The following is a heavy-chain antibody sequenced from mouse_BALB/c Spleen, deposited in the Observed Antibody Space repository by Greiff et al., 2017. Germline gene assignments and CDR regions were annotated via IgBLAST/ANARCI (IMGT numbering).Heavy chain of an antibody. CDR3: ARGYYYGSSSFAY. V-gene: IGHV2-6-7*01. J-gene: IGHJ3*01. Sequence: VKLVESGPGLVAPSQSLSITCTVSGFSLTGYGVNWVRQPPGKGLEWLGMIWGDGSTDYNSALKSRLSISKDNSKSQVFLKMNSLQTDDTARYYCARGYYYGSSSFAYWGQGTLVTVSA. CDR1: GFSLTGYG. D-gene: IGHD1-1*01. CDR2: IWGDGST.